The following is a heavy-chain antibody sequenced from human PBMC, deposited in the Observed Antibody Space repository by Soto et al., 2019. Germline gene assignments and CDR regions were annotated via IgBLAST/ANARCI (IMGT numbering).Heavy chain of an antibody. Sequence: GGSLRLSCAASGFTFSSYGMHWVRQAPGKGLEWVAVISYDGSNKYYADSVKGRFTISRDNSKNTLYLQMNSLRAADTAVYYCAREGYDSRNYYYYGMDVWGQGTTVTVSS. CDR1: GFTFSSYG. V-gene: IGHV3-30*03. CDR2: ISYDGSNK. D-gene: IGHD3-22*01. CDR3: AREGYDSRNYYYYGMDV. J-gene: IGHJ6*02.